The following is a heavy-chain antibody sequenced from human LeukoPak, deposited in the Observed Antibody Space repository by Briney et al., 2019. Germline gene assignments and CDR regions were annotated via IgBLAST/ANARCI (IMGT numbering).Heavy chain of an antibody. D-gene: IGHD2-2*01. V-gene: IGHV1-69*06. J-gene: IGHJ6*03. CDR1: GYTFTSYG. CDR3: ARHKVVPAATSKRVYYYYYMDV. CDR2: IIPIFGTA. Sequence: SVRVSCKASGYTFTSYGISWVRQAPGQGLEWMGGIIPIFGTANYAQKFQGRVTITADKSTSTAYMELSSLRSEDTAVYYCARHKVVPAATSKRVYYYYYMDVWGKGTTVTVSS.